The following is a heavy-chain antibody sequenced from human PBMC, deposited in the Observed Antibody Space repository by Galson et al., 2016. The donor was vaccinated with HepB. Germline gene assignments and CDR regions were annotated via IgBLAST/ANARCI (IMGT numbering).Heavy chain of an antibody. Sequence: SLRLSCAASGFTFSSYWMYWVRQAPGKGLVWVSRIDNDGTRTSHADSVKGRFTISRDNAKNTLYLQMNSLRDEDTGVFYCARGWRGGTLGEDGSAGLHWGQGTLVTVSS. CDR3: ARGWRGGTLGEDGSAGLH. J-gene: IGHJ4*02. CDR1: GFTFSSYW. D-gene: IGHD1-26*01. CDR2: IDNDGTRT. V-gene: IGHV3-74*01.